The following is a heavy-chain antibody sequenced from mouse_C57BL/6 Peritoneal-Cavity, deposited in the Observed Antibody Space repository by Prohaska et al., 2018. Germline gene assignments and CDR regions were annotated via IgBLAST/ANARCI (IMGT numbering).Heavy chain of an antibody. CDR1: GYTFTSYW. CDR3: ARNSGSYYGSSDWYFDV. Sequence: GASVKLSCKASGYTFTSYWMHWVKQRPGQGLEWIGMIHPNSGSTNYNEKFKSKATLTVDTSSSTAYMQLSSLTSEDSAVYFCARNSGSYYGSSDWYFDVWGTGTTVTVSS. D-gene: IGHD1-1*01. CDR2: IHPNSGST. J-gene: IGHJ1*03. V-gene: IGHV1-64*01.